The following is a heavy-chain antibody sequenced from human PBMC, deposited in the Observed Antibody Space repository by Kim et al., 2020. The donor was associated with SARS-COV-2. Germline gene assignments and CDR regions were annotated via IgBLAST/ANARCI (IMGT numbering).Heavy chain of an antibody. CDR2: IYYSGST. Sequence: SETLSLTCTVSGGSISSSSYYWGWIRQPPGKGLEWIGSIYYSGSTYYNPSLKSRVTISVDTSKNQFSLKLSSVTAADTAVYYCERQMGITMIVVVISTHFDYRGQGTLVTLSS. J-gene: IGHJ4*02. V-gene: IGHV4-39*01. CDR3: ERQMGITMIVVVISTHFDY. D-gene: IGHD3-22*01. CDR1: GGSISSSSYY.